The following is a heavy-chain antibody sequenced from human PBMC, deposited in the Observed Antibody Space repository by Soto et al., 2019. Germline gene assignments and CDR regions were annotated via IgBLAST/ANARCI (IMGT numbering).Heavy chain of an antibody. CDR3: ARGDVVSTIFGVVPDAFDI. Sequence: TLSLTCAVSGGSISSGGYSWSWIRQPPGKGLEWIGYIYHSGSTYYNPSLKSRVTISVDRSKNQFSLKLSSVTAADTAVYYCARGDVVSTIFGVVPDAFDIWGQGTMVTVSS. J-gene: IGHJ3*02. CDR1: GGSISSGGYS. CDR2: IYHSGST. D-gene: IGHD3-3*01. V-gene: IGHV4-30-2*01.